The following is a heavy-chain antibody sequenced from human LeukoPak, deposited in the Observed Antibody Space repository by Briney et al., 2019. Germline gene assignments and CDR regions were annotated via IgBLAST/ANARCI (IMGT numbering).Heavy chain of an antibody. V-gene: IGHV3-23*01. CDR3: AQVSATYYFFDS. Sequence: GGSLRLSCAASGFTFSSYWMHWVRQAPGKGLVWVSTISNTGGAIYYTDSVKGRFTISRDNSRNTLYLQLNSLRAEDTAVYHCAQVSATYYFFDSWGQGTLVTVSS. CDR1: GFTFSSYW. D-gene: IGHD3-10*01. J-gene: IGHJ4*02. CDR2: ISNTGGAI.